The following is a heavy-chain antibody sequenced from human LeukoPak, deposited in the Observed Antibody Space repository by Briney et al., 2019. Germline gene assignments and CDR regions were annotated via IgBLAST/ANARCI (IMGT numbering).Heavy chain of an antibody. CDR2: INSDGTGT. V-gene: IGHV3-74*01. CDR3: ARGRAATMFSLRAY. Sequence: GGSLRLSCAASGFTFSTYWMHWVRQPPGTGLVWVSRINSDGTGTTYADSVKGRFAISRDNAKNTVYLQMNSLRADDTAVYYCARGRAATMFSLRAYWGQGTLVTVSS. D-gene: IGHD5-12*01. CDR1: GFTFSTYW. J-gene: IGHJ4*02.